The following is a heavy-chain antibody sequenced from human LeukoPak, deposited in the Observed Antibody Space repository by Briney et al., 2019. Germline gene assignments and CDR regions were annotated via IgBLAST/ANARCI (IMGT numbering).Heavy chain of an antibody. D-gene: IGHD2-15*01. Sequence: SETLSLTCSVSDGAISRYYWSWTRQSPGKGLDWIGYRHYSGTTAYNPSLKSRATISIDMSENHFSLMLTSVTAADTAIYYCASVVPAGECSGGSCYGGPYTFNIWGQGTLVTVSS. CDR1: DGAISRYY. V-gene: IGHV4-59*12. CDR2: RHYSGTT. J-gene: IGHJ3*02. CDR3: ASVVPAGECSGGSCYGGPYTFNI.